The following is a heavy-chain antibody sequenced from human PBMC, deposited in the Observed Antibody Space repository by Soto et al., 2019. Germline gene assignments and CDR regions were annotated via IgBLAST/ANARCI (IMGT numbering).Heavy chain of an antibody. CDR2: ISYDGSNK. CDR1: GFTFSSYG. J-gene: IGHJ3*02. CDR3: AKDTVDYGDYGAFDI. D-gene: IGHD4-17*01. Sequence: QVQLVESGGGVVQPGRSLRLSCAASGFTFSSYGMHWVRQAPGKGLEWVAVISYDGSNKYYADSVKGRFTISRDNSTNTLYLQMNSLRAEDTAVYYCAKDTVDYGDYGAFDIWGQGTMVTVSS. V-gene: IGHV3-30*18.